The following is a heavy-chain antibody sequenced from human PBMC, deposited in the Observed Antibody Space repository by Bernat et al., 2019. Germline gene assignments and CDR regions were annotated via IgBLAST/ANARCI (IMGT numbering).Heavy chain of an antibody. J-gene: IGHJ6*02. V-gene: IGHV1-2*04. CDR1: GYTFTGYY. Sequence: QVQLVQSGAEVKKPGASVKVSCKASGYTFTGYYMHWVRQAPGQGLEWMGWINPNSGGTNYAQKFQGWVTMNRDTSISTAYMELSRLRSDDTAVYYCARVRDDYGDSDYYYGMDVWGQGTTVTGSS. CDR3: ARVRDDYGDSDYYYGMDV. CDR2: INPNSGGT. D-gene: IGHD4-17*01.